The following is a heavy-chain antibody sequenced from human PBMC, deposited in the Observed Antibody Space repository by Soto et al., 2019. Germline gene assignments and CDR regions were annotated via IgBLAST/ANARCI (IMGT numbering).Heavy chain of an antibody. D-gene: IGHD3-22*01. J-gene: IGHJ4*02. V-gene: IGHV4-61*01. CDR1: GGSVSSGSYY. Sequence: LETLSLTCTVSGGSVSSGSYYWSWIRQPPGKGLEWIGYIYYSGSTNYNPSLKSRVTISVDTSKNQFSLKLSSVTAADTAVYYCARSPTPYYYDSSGYYDYWGQGTLVTVSS. CDR2: IYYSGST. CDR3: ARSPTPYYYDSSGYYDY.